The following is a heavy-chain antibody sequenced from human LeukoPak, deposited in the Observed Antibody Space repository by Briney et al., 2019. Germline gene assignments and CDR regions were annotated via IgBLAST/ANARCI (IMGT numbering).Heavy chain of an antibody. CDR1: GASISSYL. CDR3: ATLDVTPDTNGNTFAY. CDR2: ISYRGST. V-gene: IGHV4-59*01. D-gene: IGHD2-8*01. Sequence: SETLSVTRTVSGASISSYLWSWIRQPPGKGLDWIGYISYRGSTNYNPSLKSRVTISVDKSKNQFSLTLSSVTTADTAVYYCATLDVTPDTNGNTFAYWGRGTLVTVSS. J-gene: IGHJ4*02.